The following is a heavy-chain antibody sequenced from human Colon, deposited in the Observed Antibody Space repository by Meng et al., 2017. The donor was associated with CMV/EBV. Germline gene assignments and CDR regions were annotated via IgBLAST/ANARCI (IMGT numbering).Heavy chain of an antibody. Sequence: GESLKISCVVSGFTFSSFGFHWVRQAPGKGLEFVAFSRSDPTNTYYADSVKGRFTVSRDNSKNTLYLQMNSLRAEDPAVYYCAKDFPSGTIDYWGQGTLVTVSS. CDR2: SRSDPTNT. D-gene: IGHD1-1*01. J-gene: IGHJ4*02. CDR1: GFTFSSFG. CDR3: AKDFPSGTIDY. V-gene: IGHV3-30*02.